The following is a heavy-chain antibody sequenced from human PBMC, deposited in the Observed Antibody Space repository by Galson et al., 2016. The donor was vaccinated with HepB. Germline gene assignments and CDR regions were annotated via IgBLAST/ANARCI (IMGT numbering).Heavy chain of an antibody. CDR3: TGSGGYSGYAFYYYYYYYMDV. J-gene: IGHJ6*03. Sequence: SLSICCAAYGFTVSNAWMSWVRQAPGKGLEWVGRIKSRTAGRTTDYAAPVKGRFPIPRDDSKNTLYLQMHSLKTEGTAVYYCTGSGGYSGYAFYYYYYYYMDVWGKGTTVTVSS. CDR1: GFTVSNAW. CDR2: IKSRTAGRTT. V-gene: IGHV3-15*01. D-gene: IGHD5-12*01.